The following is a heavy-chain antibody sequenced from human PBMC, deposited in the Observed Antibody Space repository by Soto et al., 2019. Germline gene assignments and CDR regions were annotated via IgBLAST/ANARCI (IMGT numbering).Heavy chain of an antibody. CDR1: GFTFSSYG. Sequence: QVQLVESGGGVVQPGRSLRLSCAASGFTFSSYGMHWVRQAPGKGLEWVAGIWYDGSNKYYTDSVKGRFTISRDNSKNAMYLQMNSLRAEDMAVYYCARDGYCSGGSCYSVPVFDYWGQGTLVTVSS. J-gene: IGHJ4*02. CDR3: ARDGYCSGGSCYSVPVFDY. V-gene: IGHV3-33*01. CDR2: IWYDGSNK. D-gene: IGHD2-15*01.